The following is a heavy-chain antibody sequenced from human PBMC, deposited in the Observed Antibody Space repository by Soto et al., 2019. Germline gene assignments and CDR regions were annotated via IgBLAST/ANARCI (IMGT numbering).Heavy chain of an antibody. CDR2: IYYSGST. J-gene: IGHJ6*02. V-gene: IGHV4-30-4*01. D-gene: IGHD2-2*01. CDR3: ARKLRGPYQLGNYYYYVMDV. Sequence: PSETLSLTCTVSGGSISSDNYYWSWIRQPPGKGLEWIGYIYYSGSTYYNPSLKSRVTISVDTSKNQFSLKLSSVTAADTAVYYCARKLRGPYQLGNYYYYVMDVWGQGTTVTVSS. CDR1: GGSISSDNYY.